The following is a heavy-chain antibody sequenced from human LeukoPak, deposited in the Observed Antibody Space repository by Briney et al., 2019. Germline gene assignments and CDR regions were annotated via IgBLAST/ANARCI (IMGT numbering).Heavy chain of an antibody. CDR2: LSPNSGNT. V-gene: IGHV1-8*03. J-gene: IGHJ5*02. CDR1: GYTFSTYD. CDR3: ARGWTLVGFDP. Sequence: SVKVSCKASGYTFSTYDINWVRQASGQGREWVGWLSPNSGNTGYSQKFQGRVTITRNTSISTAYMELSSLRSEDTAVYYCARGWTLVGFDPWGQGTLVTVSS. D-gene: IGHD4-23*01.